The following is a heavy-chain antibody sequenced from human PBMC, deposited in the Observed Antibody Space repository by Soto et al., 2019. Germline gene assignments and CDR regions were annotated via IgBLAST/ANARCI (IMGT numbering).Heavy chain of an antibody. J-gene: IGHJ4*02. CDR3: ARLSDDAY. Sequence: PSETLSLTCAVYGGSFSGYYWSWIRQPPGKGLEWIGEINHSGSTNYNPSLKSRVTISVDTSKNQFSLKLSSVTAADTAVYYCARLSDDAYWGQGTLVTVSS. V-gene: IGHV4-34*01. D-gene: IGHD1-1*01. CDR1: GGSFSGYY. CDR2: INHSGST.